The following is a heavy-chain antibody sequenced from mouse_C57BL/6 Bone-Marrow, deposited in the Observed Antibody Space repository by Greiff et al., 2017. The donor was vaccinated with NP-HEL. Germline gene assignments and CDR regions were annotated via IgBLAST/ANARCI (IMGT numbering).Heavy chain of an antibody. CDR3: ARDGIDGDYVRYGMDY. J-gene: IGHJ4*01. Sequence: EVKLMESGGGLVKPGGSLKLSCAASGFTFSSYAMSWVRQTPEKRLEWVATISDGGSYTYYPDNVKGRFTIYRDNAKNNLYLQMSHLTSEDTAMYYCARDGIDGDYVRYGMDYWGQGTSVTVSS. CDR1: GFTFSSYA. V-gene: IGHV5-4*01. CDR2: ISDGGSYT. D-gene: IGHD2-13*01.